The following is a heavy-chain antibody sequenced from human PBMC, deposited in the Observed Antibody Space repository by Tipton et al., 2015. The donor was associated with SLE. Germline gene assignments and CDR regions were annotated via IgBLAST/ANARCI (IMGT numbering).Heavy chain of an antibody. CDR3: ARVHGSGSYYNPHWYFDL. Sequence: SLRLSCAASGFTFSSYWMHWVRQAPGKGLVWVSRINSDGSSTSYADSVKGRFTISRDNAKNTLYLQMNSLRAEDTAVYYCARVHGSGSYYNPHWYFDLWGRGTLVTVSS. D-gene: IGHD3-10*01. CDR1: GFTFSSYW. CDR2: INSDGSST. J-gene: IGHJ2*01. V-gene: IGHV3-74*01.